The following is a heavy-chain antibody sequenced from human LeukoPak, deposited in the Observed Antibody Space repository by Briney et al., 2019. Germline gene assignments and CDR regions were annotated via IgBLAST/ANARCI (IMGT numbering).Heavy chain of an antibody. CDR2: IYHSGST. CDR3: ARTANYYYYYGMDV. CDR1: GGSISSGGYS. V-gene: IGHV4-30-2*01. J-gene: IGHJ6*01. Sequence: SETLSLTCAVSGGSISSGGYSWSWIRQPPGKGLEWIGYIYHSGSTYYNPSLKSRVTISVDRSKNQFSLRLSSVTAADTAIYYCARTANYYYYYGMDVWGQGTTVTVSS.